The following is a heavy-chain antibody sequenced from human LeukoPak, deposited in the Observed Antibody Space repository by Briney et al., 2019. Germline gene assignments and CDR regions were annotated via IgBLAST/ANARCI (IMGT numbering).Heavy chain of an antibody. D-gene: IGHD6-6*01. V-gene: IGHV1-8*02. CDR3: AEARRARGYFMDV. J-gene: IGHJ6*03. CDR1: GYTFTSYD. CDR2: MNPNSGNT. Sequence: GASVKVSCKASGYTFTSYDVNWVRQATGQGLEWMGWMNPNSGNTGYAQKFQGRVTMTRNNSISTAYMELSSLRSEDTAVYFCAEARRARGYFMDVWGKGTTVTVSS.